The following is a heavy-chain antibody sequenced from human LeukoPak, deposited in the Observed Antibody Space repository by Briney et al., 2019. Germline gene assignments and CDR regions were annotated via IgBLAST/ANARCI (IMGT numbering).Heavy chain of an antibody. D-gene: IGHD1-26*01. CDR1: GFTFSSYG. V-gene: IGHV3-30*03. CDR2: ISYDGSNK. Sequence: GGSLRLSCAASGFTFSSYGMHWVRQAPGKGLEWVAVISYDGSNKYYADSVKGRFTISRDNSKDTLYLQMNSLRAEDTAVYYCAGGSGSYYDYWGQGTLVTVSS. CDR3: AGGSGSYYDY. J-gene: IGHJ4*02.